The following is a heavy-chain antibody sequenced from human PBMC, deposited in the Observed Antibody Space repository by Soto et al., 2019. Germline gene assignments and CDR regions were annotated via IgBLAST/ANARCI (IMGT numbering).Heavy chain of an antibody. J-gene: IGHJ3*02. CDR3: ARGGHSSSWYAFDI. D-gene: IGHD6-13*01. Sequence: SETLSLTCAVYGGSFSGYYWSWIRQPPGKGLEWIGEINHSGSTNYNPPLKSRVTISVDTSKYQFSLKLSSVTAADTAVYYCARGGHSSSWYAFDIWGQGTMVTVSS. V-gene: IGHV4-34*01. CDR1: GGSFSGYY. CDR2: INHSGST.